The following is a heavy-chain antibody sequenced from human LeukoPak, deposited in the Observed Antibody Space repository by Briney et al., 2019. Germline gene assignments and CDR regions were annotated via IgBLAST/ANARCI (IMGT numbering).Heavy chain of an antibody. CDR1: GFTFSSYG. CDR2: ISYDGSNK. Sequence: PGRSLRLSCAASGFTFSSYGMHWVRQAPGKGLEWVAVISYDGSNKYYADSVKGRFTISRDNAKNSLYPQMNSLRAEDTAVYYCASLTGYDYPKAWGQGTLVTVSS. J-gene: IGHJ5*02. D-gene: IGHD3-9*01. V-gene: IGHV3-30*03. CDR3: ASLTGYDYPKA.